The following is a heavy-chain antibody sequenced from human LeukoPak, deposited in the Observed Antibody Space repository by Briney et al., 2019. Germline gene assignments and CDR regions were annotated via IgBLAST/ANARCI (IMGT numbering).Heavy chain of an antibody. J-gene: IGHJ4*02. Sequence: PGGSLRLSCAASGFTFSSYWMSWVRQAPGKGLEWVANIKQDGSEKYYVDSVKGRFTISRDNAKNSLYLQITSLRAEDTAVYYCARDASYSGYDQSDYWGQGTLVTVSS. D-gene: IGHD5-12*01. CDR1: GFTFSSYW. V-gene: IGHV3-7*01. CDR3: ARDASYSGYDQSDY. CDR2: IKQDGSEK.